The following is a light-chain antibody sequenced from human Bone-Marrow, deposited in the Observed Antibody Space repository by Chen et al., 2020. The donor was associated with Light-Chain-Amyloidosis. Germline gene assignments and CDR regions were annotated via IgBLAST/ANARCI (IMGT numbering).Light chain of an antibody. CDR2: EDD. Sequence: NLMLTQPHSVSESPGKTVILSCTRSSGSIATNYVQWYQQRPGSSPTTVIYEDDQRPSGVPDRFSGSIDRSSNSASLTISGLKTEDEDDYYCQSYQGSSQGVFGGGTKLTVL. CDR3: QSYQGSSQGV. J-gene: IGLJ3*02. CDR1: SGSIATNY. V-gene: IGLV6-57*01.